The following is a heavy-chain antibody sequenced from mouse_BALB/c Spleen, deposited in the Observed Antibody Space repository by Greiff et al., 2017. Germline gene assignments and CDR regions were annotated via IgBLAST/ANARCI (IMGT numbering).Heavy chain of an antibody. D-gene: IGHD2-14*01. V-gene: IGHV1-54*03. Sequence: QVQLQQSGAELVRPGPSVKVSCTASGYAFTNYLIEWVKQRPGQGLEWIGVINPGSGGTNYNEKFKGKATLTADKSSSTAYMQLSSLTSDDSAVYFCARSYGYDGNYAMDDWGQGTSVTVSS. J-gene: IGHJ4*01. CDR3: ARSYGYDGNYAMDD. CDR1: GYAFTNYL. CDR2: INPGSGGT.